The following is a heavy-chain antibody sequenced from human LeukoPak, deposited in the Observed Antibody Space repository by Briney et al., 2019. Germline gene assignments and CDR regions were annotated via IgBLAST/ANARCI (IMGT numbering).Heavy chain of an antibody. J-gene: IGHJ4*02. CDR3: ATYNSDSGVIGY. CDR1: GFTFSSYW. V-gene: IGHV3-7*01. Sequence: PGGSLRLSCAASGFTFSSYWMNWVRQAPGKGLEWVAIIKQDGSEKNYVDSVKGRFTISRDNDKNSLYLQMNSLRAEDTAIYYCATYNSDSGVIGYWGPGTLVTVSS. D-gene: IGHD3-10*01. CDR2: IKQDGSEK.